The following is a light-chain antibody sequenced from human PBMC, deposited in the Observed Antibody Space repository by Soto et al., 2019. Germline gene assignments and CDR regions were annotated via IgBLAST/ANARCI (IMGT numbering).Light chain of an antibody. J-gene: IGKJ1*01. CDR2: GAS. V-gene: IGKV3-15*01. CDR3: QVYHWSRTWT. CDR1: QSVSSN. Sequence: EIVITQSPATLSVSPGERATLSCRASQSVSSNLAWYQQKPGQAPRLLIYGASTRATGIPDRFSGSGSGTDFTLTISELDPEDFAVYYCQVYHWSRTWTFGPGTKVDI.